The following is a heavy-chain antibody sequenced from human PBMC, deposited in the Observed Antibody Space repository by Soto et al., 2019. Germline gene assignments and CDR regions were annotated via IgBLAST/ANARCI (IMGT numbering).Heavy chain of an antibody. J-gene: IGHJ6*02. CDR3: ARCQQPTDTADPYAVDV. V-gene: IGHV1-69*18. CDR2: IVPSVDTT. Sequence: QVQLVQSGTEVKKPGASVKVSCKASGGTFSRSGFHWVRQAPGQGLEWMGMIVPSVDTTNYAQKFQARVTISADQFTGTVYMELRSLRSEDTAVYYCARCQQPTDTADPYAVDVWGQGTRVIVSS. D-gene: IGHD5-18*01. CDR1: GGTFSRSG.